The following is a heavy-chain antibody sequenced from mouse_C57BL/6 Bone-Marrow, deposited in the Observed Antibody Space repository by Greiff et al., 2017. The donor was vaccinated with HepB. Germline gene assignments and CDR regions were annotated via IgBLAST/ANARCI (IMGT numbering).Heavy chain of an antibody. CDR2: INPDSSTI. D-gene: IGHD3-3*01. J-gene: IGHJ1*03. CDR3: ARAGPRYFDV. V-gene: IGHV4-1*01. Sequence: ASGVDFSRYWMSWVRRAPGKGLEWIGEINPDSSTINYAPSLKDKFIIPRDNAKNTLYLQMSKVRSEDTALYYCARAGPRYFDVWGTGTTVTVSS. CDR1: GVDFSRYW.